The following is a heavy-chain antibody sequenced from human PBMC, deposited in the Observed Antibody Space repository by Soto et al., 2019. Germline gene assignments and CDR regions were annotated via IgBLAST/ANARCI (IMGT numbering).Heavy chain of an antibody. CDR1: GFTFSDYY. D-gene: IGHD5-18*01. V-gene: IGHV3-11*05. CDR3: ASLAVRDSYAIGSDY. CDR2: ISSSSSDT. J-gene: IGHJ4*02. Sequence: QVQLVESGGGLVKPGGSLRLSCAASGFTFSDYYMSWIRQAPGKGLEWVSYISSSSSDTNYADSVKGRFTISRDNAKKPLYLQMNSLRAEDTAVYYCASLAVRDSYAIGSDYWGQGTLVTVSS.